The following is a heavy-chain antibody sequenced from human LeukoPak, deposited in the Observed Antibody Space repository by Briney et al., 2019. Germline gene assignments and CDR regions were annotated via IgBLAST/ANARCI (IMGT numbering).Heavy chain of an antibody. J-gene: IGHJ6*03. Sequence: SVKVSCKASGGTFSSYAISWVRQAPGQGLEWMGGIITIFGTANYAQKFKGRVTITTDESTSTAYMELSSLRSEDTAVYYCARASRGGSSWPYYYYYMDVWGKGTTVTVSS. D-gene: IGHD6-13*01. V-gene: IGHV1-69*05. CDR2: IITIFGTA. CDR1: GGTFSSYA. CDR3: ARASRGGSSWPYYYYYMDV.